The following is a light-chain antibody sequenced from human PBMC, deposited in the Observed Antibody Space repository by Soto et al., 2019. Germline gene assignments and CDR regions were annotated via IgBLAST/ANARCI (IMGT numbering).Light chain of an antibody. V-gene: IGLV1-40*01. CDR2: ANT. CDR3: QTYDSTSLSGSTF. CDR1: SSNIGAGYD. J-gene: IGLJ1*01. Sequence: QSVLTQPPSVSGAPGQRVTISCTGSSSNIGAGYDVHWYQHLPGTAPKLLIYANTNRPSGVPDRFSGSKSGTSASLAITGLQAEDEADYYCQTYDSTSLSGSTFFGTGTKLTVL.